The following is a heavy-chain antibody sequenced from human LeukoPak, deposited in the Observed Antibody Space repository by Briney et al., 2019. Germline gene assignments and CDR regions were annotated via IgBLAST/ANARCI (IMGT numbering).Heavy chain of an antibody. CDR1: GYTFTSYD. J-gene: IGHJ6*03. V-gene: IGHV1-8*03. CDR3: ARGLGSNDYGDYGYYYYYYMDV. Sequence: GASVKVSCKASGYTFTSYDINWVRQATGQGLEWMGWMNPNSGNTGYAQKFQGRVTITRNTSISTAYMELSSLRSEDTAVYYCARGLGSNDYGDYGYYYYYYMDVWGKGTTVTVPS. D-gene: IGHD4-17*01. CDR2: MNPNSGNT.